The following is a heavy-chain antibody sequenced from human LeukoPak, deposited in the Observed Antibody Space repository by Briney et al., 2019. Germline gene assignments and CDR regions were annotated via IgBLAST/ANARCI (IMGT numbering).Heavy chain of an antibody. CDR1: GESFSNYY. V-gene: IGHV4-34*01. CDR2: INHSGST. J-gene: IGHJ4*02. D-gene: IGHD5-12*01. Sequence: SETLSLTCAVYGESFSNYYWSWIRQPPGKGLEWIGEINHSGSTNYNPSLKSRVTISVDTSKNQFSLKLSSVTAADTAVYYCARGRGLRFPFDYWGQGTLVTVSS. CDR3: ARGRGLRFPFDY.